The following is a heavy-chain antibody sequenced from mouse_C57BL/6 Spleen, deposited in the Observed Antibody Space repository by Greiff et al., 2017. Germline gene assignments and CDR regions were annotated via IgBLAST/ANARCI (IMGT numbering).Heavy chain of an antibody. CDR2: SRNKANDYTT. J-gene: IGHJ1*03. Sequence: EVQVVESGGGLVQSGRSLRLSCATSGFTFSDFYMEWVRQAPGKGLEWIAASRNKANDYTTEYSASVKGRFIVSRDTSQSILYLQMNALRAEDTAIYYCARDAATGNAWYFDVWGTGTTVTVSS. D-gene: IGHD4-1*02. CDR3: ARDAATGNAWYFDV. V-gene: IGHV7-1*01. CDR1: GFTFSDFY.